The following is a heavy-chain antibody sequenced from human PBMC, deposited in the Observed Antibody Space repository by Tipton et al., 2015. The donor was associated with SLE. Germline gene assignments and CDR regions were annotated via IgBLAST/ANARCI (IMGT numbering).Heavy chain of an antibody. D-gene: IGHD3-10*01. CDR1: GGSFSGYD. Sequence: LRLSCAVYGGSFSGYDWSWIRPPPGKGLEWIGEINHSGSTNYNPSLKSRVTISVDTSKNQFSLKLSSVTAADTAVYYCARRGYGSGSSWGQGTLVTVSS. J-gene: IGHJ5*02. CDR2: INHSGST. CDR3: ARRGYGSGSS. V-gene: IGHV4-34*01.